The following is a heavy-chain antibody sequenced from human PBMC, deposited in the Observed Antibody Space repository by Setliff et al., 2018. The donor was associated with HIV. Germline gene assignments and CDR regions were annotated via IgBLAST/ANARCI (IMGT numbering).Heavy chain of an antibody. Sequence: PSENLSLPCSVSSGSIGSNYYWGWVRRPPGKGLEWIGNVHFGGSTYYNPSLDSRVTIHVATSKKQFFLSLSSVTAADTAVYYCARPALGIGGGSMFDSWGQGILVTVSS. CDR2: VHFGGST. CDR3: ARPALGIGGGSMFDS. D-gene: IGHD3-3*01. V-gene: IGHV4-39*01. CDR1: SGSIGSNYY. J-gene: IGHJ4*02.